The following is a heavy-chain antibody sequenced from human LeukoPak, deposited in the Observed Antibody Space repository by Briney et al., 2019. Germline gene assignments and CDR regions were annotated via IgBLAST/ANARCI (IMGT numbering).Heavy chain of an antibody. D-gene: IGHD3-10*01. CDR2: INAGNGNT. Sequence: ASVNVSCKAAGYTFTSYAMHGVGQAPGQRREWMGWINAGNGNTKYSQKFQGRLTITRDTSASTEYMEMSSLRSEETAVYHCARVRGSGAAGFEYGGQGNLVTVSS. J-gene: IGHJ4*02. CDR1: GYTFTSYA. CDR3: ARVRGSGAAGFEY. V-gene: IGHV1-3*01.